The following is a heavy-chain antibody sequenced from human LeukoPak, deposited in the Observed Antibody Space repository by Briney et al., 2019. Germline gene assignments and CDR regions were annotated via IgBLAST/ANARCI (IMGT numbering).Heavy chain of an antibody. D-gene: IGHD3-22*01. CDR1: GFTFSTSG. Sequence: GGSLRLSCAASGFTFSTSGMTWVRQAPGKGLEWVSGISGSGAGTYYADSVKGRFTISRDNPKNTLHLQMNSLRAEDTAVYYCANGGIVVVPSRYWGQGTLVTVSS. CDR3: ANGGIVVVPSRY. J-gene: IGHJ4*02. V-gene: IGHV3-23*01. CDR2: ISGSGAGT.